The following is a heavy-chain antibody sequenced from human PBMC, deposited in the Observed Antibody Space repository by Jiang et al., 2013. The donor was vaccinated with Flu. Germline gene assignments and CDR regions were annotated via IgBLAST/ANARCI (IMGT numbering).Heavy chain of an antibody. Sequence: SGAEVKRPGASVKVSCKASGFSFIHYGLDWVRQAPGQGLEWVGRISGYNGNTKFAQKFQGRVTMTADTSTNTAYMELRSLRSDDRAVYYCARVRDYYDSSGYRFDAFDVWGQGTMVTVSS. CDR2: ISGYNGNT. CDR1: GFSFIHYG. V-gene: IGHV1-18*01. CDR3: ARVRDYYDSSGYRFDAFDV. D-gene: IGHD3-22*01. J-gene: IGHJ3*01.